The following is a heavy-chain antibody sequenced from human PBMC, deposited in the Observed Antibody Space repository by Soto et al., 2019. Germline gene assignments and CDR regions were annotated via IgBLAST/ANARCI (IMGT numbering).Heavy chain of an antibody. CDR3: AAEGADYGLRSPGYYYGMDV. V-gene: IGHV3-74*01. CDR2: INDQGGSP. D-gene: IGHD4-17*01. CDR1: GFTFSNYW. J-gene: IGHJ6*02. Sequence: GGSLRLSCAASGFTFSNYWMHWVRQAPGKGLVWISRINDQGGSPTYADSVKGRFTISRDNVKNTLYLQMSSLRSEDTAVYYCAAEGADYGLRSPGYYYGMDVWGQGTTVTVSS.